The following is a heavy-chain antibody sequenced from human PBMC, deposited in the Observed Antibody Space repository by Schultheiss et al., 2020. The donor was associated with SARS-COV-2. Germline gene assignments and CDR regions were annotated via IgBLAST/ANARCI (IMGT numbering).Heavy chain of an antibody. V-gene: IGHV1-69*04. CDR3: ARDRYDFWSGYVSYWYFDL. CDR1: GGTFSSYT. D-gene: IGHD3-3*01. J-gene: IGHJ2*01. Sequence: SVKVSCKASGGTFSSYTISWVRQAPGQGLEWMGRIIPILGIANYAQKFQGRVTITADKSTSTAYMELSSLRSEDTAVYYCARDRYDFWSGYVSYWYFDLWGGLTLVTVSS. CDR2: IIPILGIA.